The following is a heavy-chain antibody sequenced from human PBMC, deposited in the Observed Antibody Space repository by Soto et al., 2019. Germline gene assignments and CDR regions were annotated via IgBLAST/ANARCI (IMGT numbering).Heavy chain of an antibody. CDR2: IYYSGNT. CDR3: ARDHNRRGYFDY. CDR1: GGSVSSGGYY. V-gene: IGHV4-31*03. J-gene: IGHJ4*02. Sequence: LSLTCTVSGGSVSSGGYYWSWIRQHPGKGLEWLGHIYYSGNTYYNPSLKSRLTMSLDTSNNQFSLKLISVTAADTAVYYCARDHNRRGYFDYWGQGTLVTVSS.